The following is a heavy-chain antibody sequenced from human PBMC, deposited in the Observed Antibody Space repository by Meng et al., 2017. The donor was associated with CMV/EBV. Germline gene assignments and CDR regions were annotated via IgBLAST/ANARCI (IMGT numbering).Heavy chain of an antibody. D-gene: IGHD2-15*01. Sequence: QLQWLGPGLGKPSEPLSLTCTGPGGSISSYYWSWIRQPAGKGLEWIGRIYTSGSTNYNPSLKSRVTMSVDTSKNQFSLKLSSVTAADTAVYYCARAAVDLSKDYFDYWGQGTLVTVSS. CDR3: ARAAVDLSKDYFDY. J-gene: IGHJ4*02. V-gene: IGHV4-4*07. CDR2: IYTSGST. CDR1: GGSISSYY.